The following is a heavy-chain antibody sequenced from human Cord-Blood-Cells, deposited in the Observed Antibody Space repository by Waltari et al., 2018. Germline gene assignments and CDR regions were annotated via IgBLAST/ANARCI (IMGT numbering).Heavy chain of an antibody. CDR3: ARDGGSGWSNWFDP. J-gene: IGHJ5*02. Sequence: QVQLQESGPGLVKPSETLSLTCTVSGGPISSYYWSWIRQPPGKGLEWIGYIYYSGSTNYHPSLKSRVTISVDTSKNQFSLKLSSVTAADTAVYYCARDGGSGWSNWFDPWGQGTLVTVSS. V-gene: IGHV4-59*01. CDR2: IYYSGST. D-gene: IGHD6-19*01. CDR1: GGPISSYY.